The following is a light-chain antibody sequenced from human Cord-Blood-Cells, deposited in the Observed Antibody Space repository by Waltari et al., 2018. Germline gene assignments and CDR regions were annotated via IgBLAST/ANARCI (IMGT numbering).Light chain of an antibody. Sequence: SVLTQPPSVSGFPGHRVPISCNRSSTNMGAGSASHSYHQLPGTAPKPPIYGNSKRPSGVPDRFSGSKSGTSASLAITGLQAEDEADYYCQSYDSSLSGSVFGGGTKLTVL. CDR3: QSYDSSLSGSV. CDR2: GNS. V-gene: IGLV1-40*01. CDR1: STNMGAGSA. J-gene: IGLJ3*02.